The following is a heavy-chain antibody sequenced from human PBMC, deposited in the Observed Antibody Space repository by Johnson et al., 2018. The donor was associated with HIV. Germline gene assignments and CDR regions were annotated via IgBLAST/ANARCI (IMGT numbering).Heavy chain of an antibody. D-gene: IGHD3-22*01. J-gene: IGHJ3*02. CDR1: GFTFSSYA. V-gene: IGHV3-30-3*01. CDR3: AKDFGIVVVKSAFDI. Sequence: QVQLVESGGGVVQPGRSLRLSCAASGFTFSSYAMHWVRQAPGKGLEWVAVISYDGSNKYYADSVKGRFTISRDNSKNTLYLQMNSLRAEDTAVYYGAKDFGIVVVKSAFDIWGQGTMVTVSS. CDR2: ISYDGSNK.